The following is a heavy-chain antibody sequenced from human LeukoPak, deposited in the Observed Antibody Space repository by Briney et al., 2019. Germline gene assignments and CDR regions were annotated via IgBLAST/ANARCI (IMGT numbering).Heavy chain of an antibody. J-gene: IGHJ4*02. D-gene: IGHD5-18*01. CDR1: GFPFDTYA. V-gene: IGHV3-23*01. CDR3: ARESSVHRRGYSFSHY. CDR2: ISESGEKT. Sequence: PGESLRLSCAASGFPFDTYAMSWVRQAPGRGLEWVSAISESGEKTYYADSVEGRFTISRDNSKNTLYLQMNSLRAEDTAVYYCARESSVHRRGYSFSHYWGQGTLVTVSS.